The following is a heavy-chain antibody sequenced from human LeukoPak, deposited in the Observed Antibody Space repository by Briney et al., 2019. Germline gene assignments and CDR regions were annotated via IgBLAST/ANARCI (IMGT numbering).Heavy chain of an antibody. J-gene: IGHJ3*02. CDR2: ISSSSSYI. Sequence: NPGGSLRLSCAASGFTFSSYSMNWVRQAPGKGLEWVSSISSSSSYIYYADSVKGRFTISRDNAKNSLYLQMNSLRAEDTAVYYCVTHHFDWSQSTGLQRAFDIWGQGTMVTVSS. D-gene: IGHD3-9*01. CDR3: VTHHFDWSQSTGLQRAFDI. V-gene: IGHV3-21*01. CDR1: GFTFSSYS.